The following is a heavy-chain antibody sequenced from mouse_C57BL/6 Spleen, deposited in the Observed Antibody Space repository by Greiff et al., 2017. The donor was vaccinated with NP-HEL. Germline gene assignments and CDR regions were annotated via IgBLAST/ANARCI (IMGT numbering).Heavy chain of an antibody. D-gene: IGHD4-1*01. CDR2: IYPSGSYT. J-gene: IGHJ1*03. CDR1: GYTFTSYW. V-gene: IGHV1-69*01. CDR3: ARAGTWWYFGG. Sequence: QVQLQQPGAELVMPGASVKLSCKASGYTFTSYWMHWVKQRPGQGLEWIGEIYPSGSYTNYNQKFKGKSTLTVDKSSSTAYMQLSSLTSEDSAVSYCARAGTWWYFGGWGTGTTVTVAS.